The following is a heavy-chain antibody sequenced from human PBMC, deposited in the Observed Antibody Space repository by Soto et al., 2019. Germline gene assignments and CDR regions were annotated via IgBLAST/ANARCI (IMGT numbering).Heavy chain of an antibody. CDR3: AAGGTRWLHSPFDY. D-gene: IGHD1-1*01. V-gene: IGHV1-24*01. Sequence: QVHLVQSGTEVKKPGASVKVSCKVSGHTLTEFSMHWVRQAPGKGLEWMGGFDPEDGEIIYAQKFQGRVTMTEDPSTDSAYMGLSSLRSEDTAVYYCAAGGTRWLHSPFDYWGQGTLLTVSS. CDR1: GHTLTEFS. J-gene: IGHJ4*02. CDR2: FDPEDGEI.